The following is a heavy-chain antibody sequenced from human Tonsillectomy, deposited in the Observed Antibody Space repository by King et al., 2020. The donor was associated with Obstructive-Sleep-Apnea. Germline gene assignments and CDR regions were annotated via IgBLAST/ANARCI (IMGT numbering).Heavy chain of an antibody. Sequence: VQLVESGGGLVQPGGSLRLSCAASGFTFSSSDMHWARQAPGKGLEWVSYISTGSDTTHYADSVQGRFTISRDNAQNSLFLQMNSLRAEDTAVYYCVRDWFSRSWPWFDPWGQGTLVTVSS. CDR2: ISTGSDTT. CDR1: GFTFSSSD. D-gene: IGHD6-13*01. V-gene: IGHV3-48*04. CDR3: VRDWFSRSWPWFDP. J-gene: IGHJ5*02.